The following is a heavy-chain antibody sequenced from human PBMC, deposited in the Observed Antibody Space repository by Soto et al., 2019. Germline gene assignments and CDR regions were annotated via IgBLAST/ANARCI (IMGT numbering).Heavy chain of an antibody. CDR2: ISGSGGST. CDR1: GFTFSSYA. V-gene: IGHV3-23*01. Sequence: EVQLLESGGGLVQPGRSLRLSCAASGFTFSSYAMSWVRQAPGKGLEWVSAISGSGGSTYYADSVKGRFTISRDNSKNTLYLQMNSLRAEDTAVYYCAKDKTYSSGWYDYWGQGTLVTVSS. CDR3: AKDKTYSSGWYDY. D-gene: IGHD6-19*01. J-gene: IGHJ4*02.